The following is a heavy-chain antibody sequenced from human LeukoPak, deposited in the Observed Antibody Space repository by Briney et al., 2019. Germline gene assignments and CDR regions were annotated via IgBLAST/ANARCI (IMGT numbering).Heavy chain of an antibody. D-gene: IGHD1-26*01. CDR1: GFIFSNYW. V-gene: IGHV3-7*01. Sequence: GGSLRLSCAASGFIFSNYWMSWLRQAPGKGLEWVANIRQDGNEKYYVDSVKGRFTISRDNAKNSLYLQMNSLRAEDTAVYYCAREEHSGSPSSPWGQGTLVTVSS. J-gene: IGHJ5*02. CDR3: AREEHSGSPSSP. CDR2: IRQDGNEK.